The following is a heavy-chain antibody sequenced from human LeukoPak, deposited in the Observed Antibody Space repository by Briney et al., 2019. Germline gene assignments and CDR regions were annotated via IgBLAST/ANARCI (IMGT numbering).Heavy chain of an antibody. Sequence: GASVKLSCKASGYTFTSYGISWVRQAPGQGLEWMGWISAYNGNTNYAQKLQGRVTMTTDTSTSTAYMELRSLRSDDTAVYYCARVDIVVVPAANWFDPWGQGTLVTVSS. V-gene: IGHV1-18*01. J-gene: IGHJ5*02. CDR1: GYTFTSYG. D-gene: IGHD2-2*03. CDR3: ARVDIVVVPAANWFDP. CDR2: ISAYNGNT.